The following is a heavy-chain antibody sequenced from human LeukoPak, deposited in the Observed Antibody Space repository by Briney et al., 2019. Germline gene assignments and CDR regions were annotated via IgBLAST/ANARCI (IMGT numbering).Heavy chain of an antibody. CDR3: ARENSGSYREFDY. D-gene: IGHD1-26*01. J-gene: IGHJ4*02. Sequence: SETLSLTCAVYGGSFSGYYWSWIRQPAGKGLEWIRRIYTSGSTNYNASLKSRVSMSVDTSKNQFSLKLSSVTAADTAVFYCARENSGSYREFDYWGQGTLVTVSS. CDR1: GGSFSGYY. CDR2: IYTSGST. V-gene: IGHV4-4*07.